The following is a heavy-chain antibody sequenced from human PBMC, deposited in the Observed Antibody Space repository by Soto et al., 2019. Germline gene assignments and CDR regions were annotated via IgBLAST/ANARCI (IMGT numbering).Heavy chain of an antibody. D-gene: IGHD2-2*01. CDR3: ARLNLRYQLLLGNFDY. Sequence: PSETLSLTCTVSGGSISSSSYYWGWIRQPPGKGLEWIGSIYYSGSTYYNPSLKSRVTIPVDTSKNQFSLKLSSVPAADTAVYYCARLNLRYQLLLGNFDYWGQGPLVTVSS. V-gene: IGHV4-39*01. CDR1: GGSISSSSYY. CDR2: IYYSGST. J-gene: IGHJ4*02.